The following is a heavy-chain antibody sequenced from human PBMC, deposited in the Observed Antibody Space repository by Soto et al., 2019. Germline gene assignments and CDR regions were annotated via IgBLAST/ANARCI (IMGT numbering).Heavy chain of an antibody. J-gene: IGHJ6*02. CDR3: AAELGFGKLSVV. Sequence: QVQVVQSGVEVRRPGSSVKVSCKASGDTFKNCVISWVRQAPGHGLEWMGGIIPLFGTTDFAQRFQGRLTMTTDESTTTAYMELSRLRSEDTATYYCAAELGFGKLSVVWGQGTTVIVSS. CDR1: GDTFKNCV. CDR2: IIPLFGTT. D-gene: IGHD3-10*01. V-gene: IGHV1-69*01.